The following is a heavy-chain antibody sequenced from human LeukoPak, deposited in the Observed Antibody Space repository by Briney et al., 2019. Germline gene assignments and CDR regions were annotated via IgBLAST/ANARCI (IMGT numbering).Heavy chain of an antibody. CDR1: GGSVSSGSYY. D-gene: IGHD3-3*01. V-gene: IGHV4-61*01. Sequence: TSETLSLTCTVSGGSVSSGSYYWSWIRQPPGKGLEWIGYIYYSGSTNYNPSLKSRVTISVDTSKNQFSLKLSSVTAADTAVYCCAGAYYDFWSGFFWGQGTLVTVSS. CDR2: IYYSGST. J-gene: IGHJ4*02. CDR3: AGAYYDFWSGFF.